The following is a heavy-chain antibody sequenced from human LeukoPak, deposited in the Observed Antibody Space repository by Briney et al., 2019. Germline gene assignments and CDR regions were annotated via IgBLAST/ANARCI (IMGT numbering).Heavy chain of an antibody. Sequence: GGSRRLSCAASGLTFSSYSMNWVREARGEGLEWVSSISGISSYIYYADSVKGRFTISRDNAKNSLYLQMNSLRAEDKAVYYCARGYGSGSYYGDYWGQGTLVTASS. CDR3: ARGYGSGSYYGDY. CDR2: ISGISSYI. D-gene: IGHD3-10*01. J-gene: IGHJ4*02. V-gene: IGHV3-21*01. CDR1: GLTFSSYS.